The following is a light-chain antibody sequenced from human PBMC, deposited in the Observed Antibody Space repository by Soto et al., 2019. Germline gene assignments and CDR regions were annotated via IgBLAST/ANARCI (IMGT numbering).Light chain of an antibody. Sequence: IMLTQTPLSSPVTPGQAASISCRSSQSLEHTDGNTYLSWLQQRPGQPPRLLIYKISNRFSGVPDRFSGSGAGTDFTLNISRVEAEDVEVYYCMQGTQLFTFGQGTKLEIK. J-gene: IGKJ2*01. CDR3: MQGTQLFT. CDR2: KIS. V-gene: IGKV2-24*01. CDR1: QSLEHTDGNTY.